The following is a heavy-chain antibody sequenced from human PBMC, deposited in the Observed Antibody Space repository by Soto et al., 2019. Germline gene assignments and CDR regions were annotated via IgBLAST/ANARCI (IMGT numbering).Heavy chain of an antibody. CDR1: GFTFSSYG. J-gene: IGHJ6*02. D-gene: IGHD2-15*01. V-gene: IGHV3-33*01. CDR3: ARDMICGGGSRYPEPYYYYYGMDV. Sequence: GGSLRLSCAASGFTFSSYGMHWVRQAPGKGLEWVAVIWYDGSNKYYADSVKGRFTISRDNSKNTLYLQMNSLRAEDTAVYYCARDMICGGGSRYPEPYYYYYGMDVWGQGTTVTVSS. CDR2: IWYDGSNK.